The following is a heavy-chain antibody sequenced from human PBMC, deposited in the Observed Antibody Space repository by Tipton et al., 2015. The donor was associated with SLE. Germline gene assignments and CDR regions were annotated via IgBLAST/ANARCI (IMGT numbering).Heavy chain of an antibody. Sequence: SLRLSCAASGFTFMSSVMHWVRQAPGKGLEWVAHISYLGTDKNYADSVKGRFTISRDNSKNTIYLQMDSLRTEDTAVYYCARGPLPISATGADYFDYWGQGTLVTVSS. CDR3: ARGPLPISATGADYFDY. V-gene: IGHV3-30*04. CDR2: ISYLGTDK. CDR1: GFTFMSSV. D-gene: IGHD2-8*02. J-gene: IGHJ4*02.